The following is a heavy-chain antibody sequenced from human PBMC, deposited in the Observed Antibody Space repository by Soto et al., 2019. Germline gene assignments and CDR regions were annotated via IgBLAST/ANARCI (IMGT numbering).Heavy chain of an antibody. J-gene: IGHJ4*02. CDR3: ANVYRSGWDD. Sequence: EVQLLESGGGLVQPGGSLRLSCAASGFTFSSYAMSWVRQAPGKGLEWVSAISGSGGSTYYADYVQDRFTIARDNTKNTLYLQMNSRRAEEAAVYDCANVYRSGWDDWGQGTLVTVSS. CDR1: GFTFSSYA. V-gene: IGHV3-23*01. CDR2: ISGSGGST. D-gene: IGHD6-19*01.